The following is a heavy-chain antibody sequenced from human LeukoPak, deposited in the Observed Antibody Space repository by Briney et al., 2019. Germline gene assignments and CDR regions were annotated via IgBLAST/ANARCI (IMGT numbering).Heavy chain of an antibody. J-gene: IGHJ4*02. V-gene: IGHV4-59*08. CDR3: ARRSTKENGFDF. Sequence: SETLSLTCTVSGGSISSYYWSWIRQPPGKGLEWIGYIYYSGSTNYNPSLKSRVTISLDTSKNQFSLKLTSVTAADTAVYYCARRSTKENGFDFWGQGTLVTVSS. CDR2: IYYSGST. D-gene: IGHD1-1*01. CDR1: GGSISSYY.